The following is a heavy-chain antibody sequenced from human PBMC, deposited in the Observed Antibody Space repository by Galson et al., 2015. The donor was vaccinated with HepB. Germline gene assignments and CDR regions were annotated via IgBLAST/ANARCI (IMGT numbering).Heavy chain of an antibody. CDR1: GFTFSSYW. CDR2: IRQDGSEK. D-gene: IGHD3-22*01. CDR3: ARDADYYDSSGYSFDC. V-gene: IGHV3-7*01. J-gene: IGHJ4*02. Sequence: SLRLSCAASGFTFSSYWMSWVRQAPGKGLEWVANIRQDGSEKYYVDSVKGRFTISRDNAKNSLYLQMNSLRAEDTAVYYCARDADYYDSSGYSFDCWGQGTLVTVSS.